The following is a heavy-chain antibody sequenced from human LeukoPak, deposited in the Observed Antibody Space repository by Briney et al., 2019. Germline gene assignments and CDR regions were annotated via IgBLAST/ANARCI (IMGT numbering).Heavy chain of an antibody. V-gene: IGHV3-48*03. CDR1: EFTFSSYE. Sequence: GGSLRLSCAASEFTFSSYEMNWVRQAPGKGLEWVSYISSSGSTIYYADSVKGRFTVSRDNAKNSLFLQMNSLRVEDTAVYYCARVNYYGSGRSGMDVWGQGTTVTVSS. D-gene: IGHD3-10*01. J-gene: IGHJ6*02. CDR3: ARVNYYGSGRSGMDV. CDR2: ISSSGSTI.